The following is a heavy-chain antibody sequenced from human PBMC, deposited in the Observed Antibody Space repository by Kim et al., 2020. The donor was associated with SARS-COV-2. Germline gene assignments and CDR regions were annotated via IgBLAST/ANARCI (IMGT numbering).Heavy chain of an antibody. V-gene: IGHV5-51*06. Sequence: YSPSFQGQGTIPADKSISPAYLQWSSLKASDTAMYYCARSGGSYYYGMDVWGQGTTVTVSS. CDR3: ARSGGSYYYGMDV. J-gene: IGHJ6*02. D-gene: IGHD1-26*01.